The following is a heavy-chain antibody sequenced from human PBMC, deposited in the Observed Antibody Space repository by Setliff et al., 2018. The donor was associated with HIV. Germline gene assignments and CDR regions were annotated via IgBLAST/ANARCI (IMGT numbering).Heavy chain of an antibody. J-gene: IGHJ3*01. CDR1: GFTFHTYT. D-gene: IGHD3-10*01. Sequence: GGSLRLSCAASGFTFHTYTINWVRQAPGKGLEWVSYISSSSITTYYADSAKGRFIVSRDNAKSTLFLQMNSLRAEDTAMYYCARTVDHKGSDTWGQGTMVTVSS. CDR3: ARTVDHKGSDT. CDR2: ISSSSITT. V-gene: IGHV3-48*01.